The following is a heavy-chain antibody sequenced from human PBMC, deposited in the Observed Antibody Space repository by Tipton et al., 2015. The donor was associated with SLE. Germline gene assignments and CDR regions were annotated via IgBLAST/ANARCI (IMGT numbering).Heavy chain of an antibody. CDR3: AREGGCGGDCYPDAFDI. V-gene: IGHV1-69*06. Sequence: QVQLVQSGAEVKKPGSSVKVSCKASGYTFTSYYMHWVRQAPGQGLEWMGGIIPIFGTANYAQKFQGRVTITADKSTSTAYMELSSLRSEDTAVYYCAREGGCGGDCYPDAFDIWGQGTMVTVSS. J-gene: IGHJ3*02. D-gene: IGHD2-21*01. CDR1: GYTFTSYY. CDR2: IIPIFGTA.